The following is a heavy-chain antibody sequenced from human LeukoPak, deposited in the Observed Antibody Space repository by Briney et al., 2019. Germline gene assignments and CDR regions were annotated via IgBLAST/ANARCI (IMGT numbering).Heavy chain of an antibody. D-gene: IGHD2-21*02. Sequence: ASVKVSCKASGYTFTSYGISWVRQAPGQGLEWMGWISAYNGNTNYAQKFQGRVTITADESTSTAYMELSSLRSEDTAVYYCARDSACGGDCYSDYWGQGTLVTVSS. J-gene: IGHJ4*02. CDR3: ARDSACGGDCYSDY. CDR1: GYTFTSYG. V-gene: IGHV1-18*01. CDR2: ISAYNGNT.